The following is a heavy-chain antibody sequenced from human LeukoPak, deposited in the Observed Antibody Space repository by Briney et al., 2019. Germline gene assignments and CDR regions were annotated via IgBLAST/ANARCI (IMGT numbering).Heavy chain of an antibody. CDR2: ISYDGSKK. J-gene: IGHJ4*02. CDR1: GFTFSRYD. V-gene: IGHV3-30*04. CDR3: ARWRHVDTAMATHWDY. D-gene: IGHD5-18*01. Sequence: GGSLRLSCVASGFTFSRYDLHWVRQAPGKGLEWVAIISYDGSKKYYADSVKGRFTISRDNSKNTLCMQMNSLRAEDTAVYYCARWRHVDTAMATHWDYWGQGTLVTVSS.